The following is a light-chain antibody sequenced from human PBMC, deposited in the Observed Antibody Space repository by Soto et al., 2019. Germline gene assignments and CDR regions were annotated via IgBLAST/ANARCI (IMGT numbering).Light chain of an antibody. J-gene: IGKJ5*01. CDR3: QQTYSPST. V-gene: IGKV1-39*01. Sequence: IQITQSPSSLSASVGYTVTITCRASQSMSTYLNWYQLKPGKAPKLLIYDASTLQSGVPSRFSGSGSGTDFTLTIRSLQPEDFATYYCQQTYSPSTFGQGTRLEIK. CDR1: QSMSTY. CDR2: DAS.